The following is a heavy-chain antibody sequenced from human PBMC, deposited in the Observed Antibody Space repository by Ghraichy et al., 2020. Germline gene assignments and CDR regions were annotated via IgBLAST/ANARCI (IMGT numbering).Heavy chain of an antibody. Sequence: GESLNISCAASEFTFSNYAMSWVRQAPGKGLEWVSSFSGSSGGTYYADSVKGRFTISRDNSKNTLYLQMNSLRAEDTAVYYCAKDGGSSPYYFDYWGQGTRVTVSS. V-gene: IGHV3-23*01. CDR2: FSGSSGGT. CDR3: AKDGGSSPYYFDY. D-gene: IGHD6-6*01. CDR1: EFTFSNYA. J-gene: IGHJ4*02.